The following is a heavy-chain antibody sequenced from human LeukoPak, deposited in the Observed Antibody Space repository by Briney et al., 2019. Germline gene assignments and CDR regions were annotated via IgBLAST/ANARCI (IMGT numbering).Heavy chain of an antibody. V-gene: IGHV3-15*01. CDR2: IKSKTDGGTT. Sequence: GGSLRLSCAASGFTVSSNYMSWVRQAPGKGLEWVGRIKSKTDGGTTDYAAPVKGRFTISRDDSKNTLYLQMNSLKTEDTAVYYCTTEGDIVVVPAAYDAFDIWGQGTMVTVSS. CDR3: TTEGDIVVVPAAYDAFDI. D-gene: IGHD2-2*01. CDR1: GFTVSSNY. J-gene: IGHJ3*02.